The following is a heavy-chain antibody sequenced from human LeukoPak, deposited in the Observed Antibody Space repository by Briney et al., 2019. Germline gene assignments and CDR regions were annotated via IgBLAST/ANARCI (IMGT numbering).Heavy chain of an antibody. CDR2: ISYDGSNK. CDR1: GFTFSSYG. V-gene: IGHV3-30*18. J-gene: IGHJ4*02. Sequence: GGSLRLSCAASGFTFSSYGMHWVRQAPGKGLEWVAVISYDGSNKYYADSVKGRFTISRDNSKNTLYLQMNSLRAEDTAVYYCAKDREAVAGDYWSQGTLVTVSS. D-gene: IGHD6-19*01. CDR3: AKDREAVAGDY.